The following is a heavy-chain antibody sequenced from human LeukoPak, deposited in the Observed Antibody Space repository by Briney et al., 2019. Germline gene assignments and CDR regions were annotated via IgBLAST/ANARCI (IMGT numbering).Heavy chain of an antibody. D-gene: IGHD6-13*01. Sequence: GGSLRLSCAASGFTFSSYGMHWVRQAPGKGLEWVAFIRYDGSNKYYADSVKGRFTISRDNSKNTLYLQMNSLRAEDTAVYYCAKDGTYSSSWYRGYYFDYWGQGTLVTVSS. CDR1: GFTFSSYG. J-gene: IGHJ4*02. CDR3: AKDGTYSSSWYRGYYFDY. CDR2: IRYDGSNK. V-gene: IGHV3-30*02.